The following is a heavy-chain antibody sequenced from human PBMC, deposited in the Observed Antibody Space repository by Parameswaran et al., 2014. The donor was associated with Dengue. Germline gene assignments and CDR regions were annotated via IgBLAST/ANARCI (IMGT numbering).Heavy chain of an antibody. Sequence: WVRQAPGQGLEWMGIINPSGGSTIYAQKFQGRVTMTRDTSTSTVYMELSSLRFEDTAVYYCARDQMGATGNYYYYYGMDVWGQGTTGHRLL. J-gene: IGHJ6*02. D-gene: IGHD1-26*01. CDR3: ARDQMGATGNYYYYYGMDV. CDR2: INPSGGST. V-gene: IGHV1-46*01.